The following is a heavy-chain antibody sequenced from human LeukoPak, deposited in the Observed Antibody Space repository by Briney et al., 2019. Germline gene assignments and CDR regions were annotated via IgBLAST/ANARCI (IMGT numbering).Heavy chain of an antibody. CDR1: GGTFSSYA. CDR3: ACLEAYYYYYMDV. D-gene: IGHD3-3*01. Sequence: ASVKVSCKASGGTFSSYAISWVRQAPGQGLEGMGGIIPIFGTANYAQKFQGRVTITADESTSTAYMELSSLRSEDTAVYYCACLEAYYYYYMDVWGKGTTVTVSS. V-gene: IGHV1-69*13. J-gene: IGHJ6*03. CDR2: IIPIFGTA.